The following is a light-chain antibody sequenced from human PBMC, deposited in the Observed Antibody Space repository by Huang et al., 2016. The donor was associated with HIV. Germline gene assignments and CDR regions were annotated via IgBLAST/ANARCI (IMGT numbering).Light chain of an antibody. CDR3: QQSNSSPLT. CDR2: AAS. J-gene: IGKJ3*01. V-gene: IGKV1-39*01. Sequence: DIQMTQSPSSLSASVGDRVTIPGRASQNSSSFLNWYQQKPGKAPTRLIHAASNWLSGVPSRFSGSGSGTNFILSISSLQPDDFVTYYCQQSNSSPLTFGPGTTVDI. CDR1: QNSSSF.